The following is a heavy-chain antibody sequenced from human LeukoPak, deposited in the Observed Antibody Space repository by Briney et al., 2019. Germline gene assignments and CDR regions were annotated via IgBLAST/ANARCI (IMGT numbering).Heavy chain of an antibody. CDR3: ARGSHGYDDSRDGFDM. V-gene: IGHV4-34*01. CDR2: INHSGST. J-gene: IGHJ3*02. D-gene: IGHD3-22*01. CDR1: GGSFSGYY. Sequence: SETLSLTCAVYGGSFSGYYWSWIRQPPGKGLEWIGEINHSGSTNYDSSLKSRVTISVDTSKNQFSLKLTSVTAADTAVYYCARGSHGYDDSRDGFDMWGRGTMVTVSS.